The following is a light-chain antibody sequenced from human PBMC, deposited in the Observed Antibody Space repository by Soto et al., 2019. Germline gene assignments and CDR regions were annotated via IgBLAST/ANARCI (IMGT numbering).Light chain of an antibody. V-gene: IGKV3D-15*01. CDR2: GSS. J-gene: IGKJ5*01. CDR1: QLFSSN. Sequence: EIVMTQSPATLSVSPGEIVTLSFSASQLFSSNLAWYQRRPGQAPRLLIYGSSTRATGIPARFSGSGSGTEFTLTISSLQSEDFAVYYCQQYNNWLIAFGQGTRLEIK. CDR3: QQYNNWLIA.